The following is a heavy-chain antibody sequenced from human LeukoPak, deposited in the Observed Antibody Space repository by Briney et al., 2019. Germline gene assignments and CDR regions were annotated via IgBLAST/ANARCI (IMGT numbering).Heavy chain of an antibody. Sequence: SETLSLTCTVSGGPISSSSYYWSWIRQPPGKGLEWIGSIYYSGSTYYNPSLKSRVTISVDTSKNQFSLKLSSVTAADTAVYYCARLPGRSSPQSWFDPWGQGTLDTVSS. CDR3: ARLPGRSSPQSWFDP. CDR2: IYYSGST. D-gene: IGHD2-2*01. V-gene: IGHV4-39*01. CDR1: GGPISSSSYY. J-gene: IGHJ5*02.